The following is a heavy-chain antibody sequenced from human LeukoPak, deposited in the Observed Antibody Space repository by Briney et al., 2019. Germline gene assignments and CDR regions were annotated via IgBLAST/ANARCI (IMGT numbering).Heavy chain of an antibody. J-gene: IGHJ4*02. CDR3: ARGGMIVHPEYYFDY. CDR2: IYYTGST. CDR1: GGSLSNYY. Sequence: SETLSLTCTVSGGSLSNYYWNWIPQPPGKGLEWIGYIYYTGSTNHNPSLKSRVTMSVDTSKNQFSLNLKSVTPEDTAVYYCARGGMIVHPEYYFDYWGQGTLVTVSS. D-gene: IGHD3-22*01. V-gene: IGHV4-59*01.